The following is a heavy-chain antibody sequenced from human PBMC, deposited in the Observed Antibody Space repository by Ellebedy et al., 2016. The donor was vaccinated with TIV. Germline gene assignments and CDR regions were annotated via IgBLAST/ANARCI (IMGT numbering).Heavy chain of an antibody. Sequence: MPSETLSLTCNVSGGSISIYHWNWIRQSAGKGLEWSGYVYYSGGTKYNPSLQSRVTMSVDTSKNQFSLKLRSVTAADTAVYYCARNDDSWSGYFDYWGQGNLVTVSS. J-gene: IGHJ4*02. V-gene: IGHV4-59*01. CDR2: VYYSGGT. CDR1: GGSISIYH. D-gene: IGHD3-3*01. CDR3: ARNDDSWSGYFDY.